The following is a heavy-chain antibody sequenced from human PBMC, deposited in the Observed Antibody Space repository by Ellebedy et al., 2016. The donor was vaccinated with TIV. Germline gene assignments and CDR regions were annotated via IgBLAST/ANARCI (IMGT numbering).Heavy chain of an antibody. Sequence: SETLSLXXAVYGGSFSRYHWSWIRQPPGKGLEWIGEANPSGSTNYNPSLKSRVTMTVDTSKNQFSLKLRSVTSADTAVYYCVREKGYCSSDTCPVNYYNGMDVWGLGTTVTVSS. D-gene: IGHD2-2*01. J-gene: IGHJ6*02. CDR1: GGSFSRYH. CDR2: ANPSGST. V-gene: IGHV4-34*01. CDR3: VREKGYCSSDTCPVNYYNGMDV.